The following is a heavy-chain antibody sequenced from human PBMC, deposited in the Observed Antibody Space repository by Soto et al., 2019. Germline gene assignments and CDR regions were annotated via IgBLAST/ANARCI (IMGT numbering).Heavy chain of an antibody. CDR2: IGGSGITA. V-gene: IGHV3-23*01. D-gene: IGHD6-13*01. CDR1: GFSFSSYA. CDR3: AKAPTAAGTYWVDY. Sequence: GGSLRLSCAASGFSFSSYAMSWVRQAPGKGLEWVSSIGGSGITAYYADSVKGRFTISRDNSKNAVYLHMNSLRAEDTAVYYCAKAPTAAGTYWVDYWGQGTLVTVSS. J-gene: IGHJ4*02.